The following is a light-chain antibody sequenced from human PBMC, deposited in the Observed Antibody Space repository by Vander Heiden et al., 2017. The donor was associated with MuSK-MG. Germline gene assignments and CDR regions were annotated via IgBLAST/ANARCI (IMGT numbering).Light chain of an antibody. CDR1: TSNIASNT. CDR3: AAWDDSLNGRV. J-gene: IGLJ3*02. CDR2: SSN. Sequence: QSVLTQPPSASGTPGQRVTISCSGSTSNIASNTVNWYQQLPGTAPKLLIYSSNQRPSGVPDRFSGSKSGTSASLAISGLQSEDEADYYCAAWDDSLNGRVFGGGTKLTVL. V-gene: IGLV1-44*01.